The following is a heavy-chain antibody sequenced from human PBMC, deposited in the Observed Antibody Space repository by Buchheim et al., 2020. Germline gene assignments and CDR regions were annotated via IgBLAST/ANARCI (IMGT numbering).Heavy chain of an antibody. D-gene: IGHD3-22*01. CDR1: GGTFSSYA. CDR3: ARDKYYYYSSGYQQKYYYYYYMDV. CDR2: IIPIFGTA. V-gene: IGHV1-69*06. Sequence: QVQLVQSGAEVKKPGSSVKVSCKASGGTFSSYAISWVRQAPGQGLEWMGGIIPIFGTANYAQKFQGRVTITADKSTSTAYRELSSLRSEDTAVYYCARDKYYYYSSGYQQKYYYYYYMDVWGKGTT. J-gene: IGHJ6*03.